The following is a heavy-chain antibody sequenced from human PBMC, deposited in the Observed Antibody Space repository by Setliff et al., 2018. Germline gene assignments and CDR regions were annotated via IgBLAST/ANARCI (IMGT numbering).Heavy chain of an antibody. J-gene: IGHJ4*02. CDR1: GGTFINYA. V-gene: IGHV1-69*13. CDR2: IIPIFGTA. Sequence: RASVKVSCKASGGTFINYAISWVRQAPGQGLEWMGGIIPIFGTANYAQKFQGRVTITADESTSTAYMELSSLGSEDTAVYYCARVSRTIVAARGFDYWGQGTLVTVSS. D-gene: IGHD1-26*01. CDR3: ARVSRTIVAARGFDY.